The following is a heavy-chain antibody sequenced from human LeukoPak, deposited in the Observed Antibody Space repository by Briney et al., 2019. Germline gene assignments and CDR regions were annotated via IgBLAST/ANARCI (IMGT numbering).Heavy chain of an antibody. CDR2: IHYDGKI. V-gene: IGHV3-53*01. Sequence: GGSLRLSCAASGLSVSGKFMSWVRQAPGKGLEWVSIIHYDGKIRYAGSVGGRFTIYRDDSENTLFLQMNSLRVDDTAVYFCASGDGYLQPYWGQGTLVTVSS. J-gene: IGHJ4*02. CDR1: GLSVSGKF. CDR3: ASGDGYLQPY. D-gene: IGHD2-21*01.